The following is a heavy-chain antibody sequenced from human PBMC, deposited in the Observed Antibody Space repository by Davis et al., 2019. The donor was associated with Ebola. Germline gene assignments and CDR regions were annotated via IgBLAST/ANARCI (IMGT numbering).Heavy chain of an antibody. Sequence: GESPKTPRKGLGFSFSNFWIGRVRQIPGKGLEWMGIIYPGDSDTRYSPSFQGQVTISVDQSTSTAYLEWSTLKASDTAMYYCATQGGPYGMDVWGQGTTVSVSS. CDR2: IYPGDSDT. CDR3: ATQGGPYGMDV. CDR1: GFSFSNFW. J-gene: IGHJ6*02. V-gene: IGHV5-51*01. D-gene: IGHD1-26*01.